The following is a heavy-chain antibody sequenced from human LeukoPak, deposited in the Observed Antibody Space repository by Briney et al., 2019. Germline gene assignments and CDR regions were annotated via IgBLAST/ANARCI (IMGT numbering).Heavy chain of an antibody. CDR1: GYAFTSYG. J-gene: IGHJ4*02. V-gene: IGHV1-18*01. CDR3: ATALYYYDSSGYSV. CDR2: ISAYNGNT. Sequence: GASVKVSCKASGYAFTSYGISWVRQAPGQGLEWMGWISAYNGNTNYAQKLQGRVTMTTDTSTSTAYMELRSLRSDDTAVYYCATALYYYDSSGYSVWGQGTLVTVSS. D-gene: IGHD3-22*01.